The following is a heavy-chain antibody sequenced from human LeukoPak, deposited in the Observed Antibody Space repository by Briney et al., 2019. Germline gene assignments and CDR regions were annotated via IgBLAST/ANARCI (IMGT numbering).Heavy chain of an antibody. V-gene: IGHV4-34*01. CDR1: GGSFSGYY. Sequence: SETLSLTCAVYGGSFSGYYWSWIRQPPGKGLEWIGEINHSGSTNYNPSLKSRVTISVDTSKNQLSLKLSSVTAADTAVYYCARFDYYDNRDAFDIWGQGTMVTVSS. D-gene: IGHD3-22*01. CDR3: ARFDYYDNRDAFDI. CDR2: INHSGST. J-gene: IGHJ3*02.